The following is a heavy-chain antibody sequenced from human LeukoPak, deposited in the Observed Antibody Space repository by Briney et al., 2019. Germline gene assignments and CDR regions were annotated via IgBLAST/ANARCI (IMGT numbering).Heavy chain of an antibody. V-gene: IGHV4-59*01. J-gene: IGHJ4*02. CDR2: IYYSGST. CDR1: GGSISSYY. D-gene: IGHD6-19*01. Sequence: SETLSLTCTVSGGSISSYYWSWIRQPPGKGLEWIRYIYYSGSTNYNPSLKSRVTISVDTSKSQFSLKLSSVTAADTAVYYCASKRYSSGWYGYWGQGTLVTVSS. CDR3: ASKRYSSGWYGY.